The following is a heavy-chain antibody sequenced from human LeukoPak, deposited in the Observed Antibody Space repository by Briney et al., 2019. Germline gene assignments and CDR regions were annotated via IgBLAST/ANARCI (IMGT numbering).Heavy chain of an antibody. CDR3: ATDRSSGYYDILTGYSAGYGMDV. Sequence: GPSVKVSCKVSGYTLTELSMHWVRQAPGKGLEWMGGFDPEDGETIYAQKFQGRVTMTEDTSTDTAYMELSSLRSEDTAVYYCATDRSSGYYDILTGYSAGYGMDVWGQGTTVTVSS. CDR1: GYTLTELS. V-gene: IGHV1-24*01. D-gene: IGHD3-9*01. J-gene: IGHJ6*02. CDR2: FDPEDGET.